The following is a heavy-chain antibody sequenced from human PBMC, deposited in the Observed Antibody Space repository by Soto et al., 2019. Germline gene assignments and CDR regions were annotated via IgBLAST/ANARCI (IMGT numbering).Heavy chain of an antibody. CDR3: APRAGLQGNWDGGYFDY. D-gene: IGHD1-1*01. CDR2: IYWDDDK. CDR1: GFSLSTSGVG. Sequence: QITLKESGPTRVKPTQTLTLTCTFSGFSLSTSGVGVGWIRQPPEKALEWLAFIYWDDDKRYSPSLKSRLTTTQDTSNNQVVLTMTHMDPVDTASYYCAPRAGLQGNWDGGYFDYWGLGALVTVSS. V-gene: IGHV2-5*02. J-gene: IGHJ4*02.